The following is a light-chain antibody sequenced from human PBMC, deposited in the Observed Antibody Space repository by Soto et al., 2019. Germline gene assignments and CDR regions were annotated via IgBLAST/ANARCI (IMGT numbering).Light chain of an antibody. V-gene: IGKV3-11*01. CDR2: DAS. Sequence: VLTQSPGTLSLSPGERANLSCRASQTLSSRHLAWYQQKPGQAPRLLIYDASNRATGIPARFSGSGSGTDFTLTISSLEPEDFAVYYCQQRSNWPITFGQGTRLEI. CDR3: QQRSNWPIT. CDR1: QTLSSRH. J-gene: IGKJ5*01.